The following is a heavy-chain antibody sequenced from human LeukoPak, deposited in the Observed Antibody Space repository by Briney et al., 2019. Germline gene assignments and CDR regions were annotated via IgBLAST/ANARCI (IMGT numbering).Heavy chain of an antibody. V-gene: IGHV1-69*06. CDR3: ARDPSSGSYSIY. CDR2: IIPIFGTA. J-gene: IGHJ4*02. CDR1: GGTFSSYA. D-gene: IGHD1-26*01. Sequence: GASVTVSCKASGGTFSSYAISWVRQAPGQGLEWMGGIIPIFGTANYAQKFQGRVTITADKSMSTAYMELSSLRSEDTAVYYCARDPSSGSYSIYWGLGTLVTVSS.